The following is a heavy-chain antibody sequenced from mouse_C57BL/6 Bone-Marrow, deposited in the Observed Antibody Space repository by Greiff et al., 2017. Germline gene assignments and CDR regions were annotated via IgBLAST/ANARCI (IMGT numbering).Heavy chain of an antibody. CDR1: GYTFTDYN. Sequence: VHVKQSGPELVKPGASVKMSCKASGYTFTDYNMHWVKQSHGKSLEWIGYINPNNGGTSYNQKFKGKATLTVNKSSSTAYMELRSLTSEDSAVYYCAKGDYYGGYFDVWGTGTTVTVSS. CDR2: INPNNGGT. D-gene: IGHD2-1*01. J-gene: IGHJ1*03. CDR3: AKGDYYGGYFDV. V-gene: IGHV1-22*01.